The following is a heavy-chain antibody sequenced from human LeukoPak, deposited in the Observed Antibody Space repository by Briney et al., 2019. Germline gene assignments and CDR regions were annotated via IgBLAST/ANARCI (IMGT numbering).Heavy chain of an antibody. CDR2: IYSGGST. D-gene: IGHD3-22*01. V-gene: IGHV3-53*01. J-gene: IGHJ4*02. Sequence: GGSLRLSCAASGFTVSSNYMSWVRQAPGKGLEWVSVIYSGGSTYYADSVRGRFTISRDSSKNTLYLQMNSLGAEDTAVYYCARVPYYDSSGYYFLSYVDYWGQGTLVTVSS. CDR3: ARVPYYDSSGYYFLSYVDY. CDR1: GFTVSSNY.